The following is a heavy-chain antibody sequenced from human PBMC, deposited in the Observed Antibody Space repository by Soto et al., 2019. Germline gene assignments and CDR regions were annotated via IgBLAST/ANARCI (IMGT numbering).Heavy chain of an antibody. CDR2: INPTTGAT. Sequence: ASVTVSCTASGYTFTAQYLHWVRKAPGEGLEWMGWINPTTGATRYAQKFQGRVTMTRDTSMSTAYLEVRSLRPDDTAVYYCAKGDSSWVSWFDPWGQGTLVTVSS. CDR3: AKGDSSWVSWFDP. CDR1: GYTFTAQY. J-gene: IGHJ5*02. D-gene: IGHD6-19*01. V-gene: IGHV1-2*02.